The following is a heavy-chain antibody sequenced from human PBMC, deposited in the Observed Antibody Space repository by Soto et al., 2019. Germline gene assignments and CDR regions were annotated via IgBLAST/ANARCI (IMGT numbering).Heavy chain of an antibody. D-gene: IGHD5-18*01. Sequence: SETLSLTCTVSGGSISSSSYYLGWIRQPPGKGLEWIGSIYYSGSTYYNPSLKSRVTISVDTSKNQFSLKLSSVTAADTAVYYCARQNSPHSDEAIGYWGQGTLVTVSS. J-gene: IGHJ4*02. V-gene: IGHV4-39*01. CDR3: ARQNSPHSDEAIGY. CDR1: GGSISSSSYY. CDR2: IYYSGST.